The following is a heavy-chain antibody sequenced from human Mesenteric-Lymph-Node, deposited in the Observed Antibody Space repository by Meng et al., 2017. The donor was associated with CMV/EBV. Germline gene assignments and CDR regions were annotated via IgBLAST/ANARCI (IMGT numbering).Heavy chain of an antibody. CDR3: AKDDKEN. Sequence: GESLKISCASSTVPFSSYAMHWVRQAPGKGLEWVAFIRYDGSNKYYADSVKGRFTISRDNSKNTLYLQMNSLRGEDTAMYYCAKDDKENWGQGTLVTVSS. V-gene: IGHV3-30*02. CDR1: TVPFSSYA. J-gene: IGHJ4*02. CDR2: IRYDGSNK. D-gene: IGHD2/OR15-2a*01.